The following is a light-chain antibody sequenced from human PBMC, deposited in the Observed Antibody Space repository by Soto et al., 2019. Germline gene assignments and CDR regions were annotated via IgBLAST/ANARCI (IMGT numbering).Light chain of an antibody. CDR3: QQYGSSPPTYT. V-gene: IGKV3-20*01. Sequence: EIVLTQSPGTLSLSPGERATLSCRASQSVSSSYLAWYQQKPGQAPRLLIYGASSRATGIPDRFSGSGCGTDFTLTISRLEPEAFAVYSCQQYGSSPPTYTFGQGTKLEIK. CDR2: GAS. CDR1: QSVSSSY. J-gene: IGKJ2*01.